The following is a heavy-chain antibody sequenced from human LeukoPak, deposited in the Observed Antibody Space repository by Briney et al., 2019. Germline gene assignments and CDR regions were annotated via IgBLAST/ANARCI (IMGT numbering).Heavy chain of an antibody. CDR1: GGSISSGGYY. J-gene: IGHJ3*02. V-gene: IGHV4-31*03. CDR2: ISCGGST. CDR3: ARDTLSSAFDI. Sequence: PSETLSLTCTVSGGSISSGGYYWSWIRQHPGKGLEWIGYISCGGSTYHNPSLKSRVTISVDTSKTQFSLKLSSVTAADTAVYYCARDTLSSAFDIWGQGTMVTVSS.